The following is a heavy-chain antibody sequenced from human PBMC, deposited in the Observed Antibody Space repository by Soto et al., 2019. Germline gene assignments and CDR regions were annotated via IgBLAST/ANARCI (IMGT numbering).Heavy chain of an antibody. Sequence: PSETLSLTCTVSGGSISSYYWSWIRQPPGKGLEWIGYIYYSGSTNYNPSLKSRVTISVDTSKDQFSLKLSSVTAADTAVYYCARAIVVVPAAIPQAIWFDPSGQGTLVTVSS. D-gene: IGHD2-2*01. CDR2: IYYSGST. J-gene: IGHJ5*02. CDR3: ARAIVVVPAAIPQAIWFDP. V-gene: IGHV4-59*01. CDR1: GGSISSYY.